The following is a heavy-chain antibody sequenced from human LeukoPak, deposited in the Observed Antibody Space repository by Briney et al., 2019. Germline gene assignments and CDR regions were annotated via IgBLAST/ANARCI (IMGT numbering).Heavy chain of an antibody. D-gene: IGHD2-15*01. J-gene: IGHJ4*02. CDR3: ARDKCSGGSCYYFDY. Sequence: GGSLRLSCAASGFTVSSNYMSWVRQAPGKGLEWVSTLTAAGDSTYYSDSVKGRFTISRDNSKNTLYLQMNSLRAEDTAVYYCARDKCSGGSCYYFDYWGQGTLVTVSS. V-gene: IGHV3-53*05. CDR2: LTAAGDST. CDR1: GFTVSSNY.